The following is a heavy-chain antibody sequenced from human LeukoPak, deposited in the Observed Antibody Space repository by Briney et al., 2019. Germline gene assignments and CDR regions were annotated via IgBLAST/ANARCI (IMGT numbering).Heavy chain of an antibody. D-gene: IGHD6-13*01. V-gene: IGHV3-48*03. CDR1: GCTFSSDC. CDR2: SSSSGTSI. CDR3: ARGGSSGWYYFDY. Sequence: SLSLSCAASGCTFSSDCMSWVCQAQAKGLGLVSYSSSSGTSIYYADSVKRRFSISRDNDKSSLFLQMNRLRAEDTAVYYCARGGSSGWYYFDYWGQGTLVTVSS. J-gene: IGHJ4*02.